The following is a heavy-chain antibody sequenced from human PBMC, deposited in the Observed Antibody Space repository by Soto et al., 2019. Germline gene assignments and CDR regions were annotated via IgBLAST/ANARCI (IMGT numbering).Heavy chain of an antibody. CDR2: IKSDGSEN. CDR1: GFSLSNYW. V-gene: IGHV3-7*05. CDR3: ARDVI. J-gene: IGHJ4*02. Sequence: VQLVESGGGLVQPGGSLRLSCEASGFSLSNYWMSWVRQAPGEGPEWVASIKSDGSENNYVDAVRGRFTVSRDNAKNSLFLQMNSLRADDTAVYYCARDVIWGRGSLVFVSS.